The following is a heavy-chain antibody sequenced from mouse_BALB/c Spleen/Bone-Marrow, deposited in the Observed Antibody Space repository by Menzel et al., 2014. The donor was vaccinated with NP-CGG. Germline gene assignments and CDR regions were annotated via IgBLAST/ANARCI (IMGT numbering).Heavy chain of an antibody. CDR2: IHYSGST. CDR1: GYSITSGYS. D-gene: IGHD2-4*01. V-gene: IGHV3-1*02. Sequence: VQPQQSGPDLVKPSQSLSLPCTVTGYSITSGYSWHWIRQFPGNKLEWMGYIHYSGSTNYNPSLKSRISITRDTSKNQFFLQLNSVTTEDTATYYCARSTTMTFYWYFDVWGAGTTVTVSS. CDR3: ARSTTMTFYWYFDV. J-gene: IGHJ1*01.